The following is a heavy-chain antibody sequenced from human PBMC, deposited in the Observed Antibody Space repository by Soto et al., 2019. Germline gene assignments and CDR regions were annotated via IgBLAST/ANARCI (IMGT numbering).Heavy chain of an antibody. V-gene: IGHV3-23*01. Sequence: GGSLRLSCAASGVTFSSHAISWVRQAPGKGLEWISAVSGSGGSTYYADSVKGRFTISRDNSKDTLYLQMNNLRAEDTAVYYCAKPPDYNWNDYWGQGTLVTVSS. CDR1: GVTFSSHA. CDR3: AKPPDYNWNDY. D-gene: IGHD1-20*01. J-gene: IGHJ4*02. CDR2: VSGSGGST.